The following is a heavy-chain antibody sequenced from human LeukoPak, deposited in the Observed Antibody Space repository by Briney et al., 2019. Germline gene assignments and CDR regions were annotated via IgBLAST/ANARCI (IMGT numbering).Heavy chain of an antibody. CDR3: ARRAFRGGNYDY. V-gene: IGHV4-59*01. CDR1: GASISSYY. D-gene: IGHD4-23*01. Sequence: SETLSLTCTVSGASISSYYWTWIRQPPGKGLEWIGYIYYSGSTNYIPSLKSRVTLSVDTSKNQFSLKLSSVTAADTAVYYCARRAFRGGNYDYWGQGTLVTVSS. J-gene: IGHJ4*02. CDR2: IYYSGST.